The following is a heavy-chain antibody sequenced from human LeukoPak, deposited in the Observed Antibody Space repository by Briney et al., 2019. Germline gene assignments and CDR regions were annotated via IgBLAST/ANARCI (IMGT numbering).Heavy chain of an antibody. CDR1: GYTFTGYY. V-gene: IGHV1-2*02. CDR3: ASNVYDFWSGYEPLYYYYYYMDV. Sequence: ASVKVSCKASGYTFTGYYMHWVRQAPGQGLEWMEWINPNSGGTNYAQKFQGRVTMTRDTSISTAYMELSRLRSDDTAVYYCASNVYDFWSGYEPLYYYYYYMDVWGKGTTVTVSS. J-gene: IGHJ6*03. D-gene: IGHD3-3*01. CDR2: INPNSGGT.